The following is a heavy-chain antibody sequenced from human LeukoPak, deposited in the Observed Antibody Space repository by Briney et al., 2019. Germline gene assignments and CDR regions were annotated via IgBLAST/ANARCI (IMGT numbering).Heavy chain of an antibody. Sequence: SSETLSLTCTVSGYSISSGYYWGWIRQPPGKGLEWIGSIYHSGSTYYNPSLKSRVTISVDRSKNQFSLKLSSVTAADTAVYFCASRAVGSDFDYWGQGTLVTVSS. CDR2: IYHSGST. J-gene: IGHJ4*02. CDR3: ASRAVGSDFDY. D-gene: IGHD1-26*01. CDR1: GYSISSGYY. V-gene: IGHV4-38-2*02.